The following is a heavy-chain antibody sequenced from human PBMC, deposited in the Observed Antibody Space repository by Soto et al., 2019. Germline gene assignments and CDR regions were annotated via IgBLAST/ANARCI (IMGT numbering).Heavy chain of an antibody. J-gene: IGHJ6*02. D-gene: IGHD3-10*01. Sequence: TGSGGALSSYYWSWIRQPPGKGLEWIGYIYYSGSTNYNPSLKRRVTISVDTSKNQFSLKLSSVTAADTAVYYCAGRNSVRLDYYFYYGMTVWSHGTSLTVS. CDR1: GGALSSYY. V-gene: IGHV4-59*01. CDR3: AGRNSVRLDYYFYYGMTV. CDR2: IYYSGST.